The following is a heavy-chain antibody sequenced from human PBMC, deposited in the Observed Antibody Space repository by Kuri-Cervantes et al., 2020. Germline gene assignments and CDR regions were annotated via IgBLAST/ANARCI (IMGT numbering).Heavy chain of an antibody. CDR3: ARGAYDSSGYDFIEYFQH. J-gene: IGHJ1*01. CDR2: IYTSGST. Sequence: SETLSLTCTVSGGSISSYYWSWIRQPAGKGLEWIGRIYTSGSTNYNPSLNSRVTISLDRSKNQFSLKLSSVTAADTAVYYCARGAYDSSGYDFIEYFQHWGQGTLVTVSS. D-gene: IGHD3-22*01. V-gene: IGHV4-4*07. CDR1: GGSISSYY.